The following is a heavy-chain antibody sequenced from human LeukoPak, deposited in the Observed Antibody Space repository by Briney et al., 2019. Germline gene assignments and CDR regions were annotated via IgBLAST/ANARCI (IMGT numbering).Heavy chain of an antibody. CDR1: EFPFSNYW. J-gene: IGHJ4*02. Sequence: GGSLRLSCAASEFPFSNYWMNWVRQAPGTRLEWVANIKEDGSESNYVDSVKGRFTISRDNAESSLYLQMNNLRSEDTAIYYCARGRRYNGNWYYFDYWGQGTLVTVSS. D-gene: IGHD1-14*01. V-gene: IGHV3-7*01. CDR3: ARGRRYNGNWYYFDY. CDR2: IKEDGSES.